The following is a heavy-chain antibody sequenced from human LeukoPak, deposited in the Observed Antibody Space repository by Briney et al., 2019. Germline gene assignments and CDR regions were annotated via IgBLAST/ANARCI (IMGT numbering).Heavy chain of an antibody. CDR1: GGTFSSYA. Sequence: ASVKVSCKASGGTFSSYAISWVRQAPGRGLEWMGRIIPILGIANYAQKFQGRVTITADKSTSTAYMELSSLRSEDTAVYYCARVGSYGYSQYWFDPWGQGTLVTVSS. V-gene: IGHV1-69*04. CDR3: ARVGSYGYSQYWFDP. J-gene: IGHJ5*02. CDR2: IIPILGIA. D-gene: IGHD5-18*01.